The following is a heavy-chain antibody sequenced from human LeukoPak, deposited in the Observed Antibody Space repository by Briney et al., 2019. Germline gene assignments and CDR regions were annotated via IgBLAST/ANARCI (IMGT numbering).Heavy chain of an antibody. CDR1: GGTFSSYA. D-gene: IGHD3-22*01. CDR3: ARADYYDSSGYYY. J-gene: IGHJ4*02. Sequence: SVKVSCKASGGTFSSYAISWVRQAPGQGLEWMGRIIPIFGTANYAQKFQGRVTITTDESTSTAYMELSSLRSEDTAVYYCARADYYDSSGYYYWGQGTPVTVSS. CDR2: IIPIFGTA. V-gene: IGHV1-69*05.